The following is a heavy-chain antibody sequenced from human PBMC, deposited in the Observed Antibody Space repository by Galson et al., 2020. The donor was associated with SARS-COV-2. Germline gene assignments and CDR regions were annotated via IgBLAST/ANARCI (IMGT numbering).Heavy chain of an antibody. V-gene: IGHV5-51*01. J-gene: IGHJ4*02. Sequence: HGESLKISCKGSGYRFSSAWIGWVRQMPGKGLEWMGIIFPGDSDIRYSPAFQGQVTISADKSINTAYLEWSSLQVSDTAMYYCASLPRDWYFVDFYHWGQGTLGAVPS. CDR3: ASLPRDWYFVDFYH. CDR2: IFPGDSDI. D-gene: IGHD2-21*01. CDR1: GYRFSSAW.